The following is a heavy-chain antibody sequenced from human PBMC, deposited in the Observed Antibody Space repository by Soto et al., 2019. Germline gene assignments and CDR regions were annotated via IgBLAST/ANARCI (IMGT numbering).Heavy chain of an antibody. J-gene: IGHJ6*02. D-gene: IGHD3-10*01. V-gene: IGHV4-31*03. CDR1: GGSISSGGYY. CDR3: ARAYGSGYMDV. CDR2: IYYSGST. Sequence: QVQLQESGPGLVKPSQTLSLTCTVSGGSISSGGYYWSWIRQHPGKGLEWIGYIYYSGSTYYNPSLNKRVTISVDTSKNHFSLKLSSVTAAATAVYYCARAYGSGYMDVWGQGTTVTVSS.